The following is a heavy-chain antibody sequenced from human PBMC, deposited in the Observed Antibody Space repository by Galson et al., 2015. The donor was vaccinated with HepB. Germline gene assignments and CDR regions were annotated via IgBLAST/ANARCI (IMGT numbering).Heavy chain of an antibody. J-gene: IGHJ4*02. CDR2: ISSSSTTI. CDR3: IRMADLSGYSSS. V-gene: IGHV3-48*04. Sequence: SLRLSCAASTFIFSTYSMNWVRQAPGKGLEWVSYISSSSTTIYYADSVKGRFTISRDNAKNSLYLHMKSLKTEDTAVYYCIRMADLSGYSSSWGQGTLVTVSS. D-gene: IGHD6-13*01. CDR1: TFIFSTYS.